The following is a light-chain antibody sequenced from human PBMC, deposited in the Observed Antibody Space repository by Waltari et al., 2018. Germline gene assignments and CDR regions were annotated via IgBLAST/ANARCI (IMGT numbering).Light chain of an antibody. CDR1: SSNIGAGYA. CDR2: GNI. V-gene: IGLV1-40*01. J-gene: IGLJ3*02. Sequence: QSVLTQPPSVSGAPGQRVTIPCTGRSSNIGAGYAVPWYQQVPGTAPKLLIDGNINRPSGVPDRFSGSKSGTSASLAITGLQAEDEADYYCQSYDSSLRGSVFGGGTKLTVL. CDR3: QSYDSSLRGSV.